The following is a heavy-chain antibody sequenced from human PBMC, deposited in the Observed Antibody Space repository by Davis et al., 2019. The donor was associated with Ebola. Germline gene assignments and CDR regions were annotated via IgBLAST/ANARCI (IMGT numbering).Heavy chain of an antibody. Sequence: GESLKISCAASGFTFSSYSMNWVRQAPGKGLEWVSYISSSSSTIYYADSVKGRFTISRDNAKNSLYLQMNSLRAEDTAVYYCARNVYYYGSGSYSEGFDYWGQGTLVTVSS. D-gene: IGHD3-10*01. CDR1: GFTFSSYS. CDR2: ISSSSSTI. J-gene: IGHJ4*02. CDR3: ARNVYYYGSGSYSEGFDY. V-gene: IGHV3-48*01.